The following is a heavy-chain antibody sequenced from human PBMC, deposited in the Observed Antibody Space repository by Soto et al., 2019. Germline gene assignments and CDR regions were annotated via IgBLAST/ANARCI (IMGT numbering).Heavy chain of an antibody. CDR2: IYYSGST. J-gene: IGHJ5*02. CDR1: GGSISSSSYY. D-gene: IGHD6-19*01. V-gene: IGHV4-39*01. CDR3: ARTRAVGFDP. Sequence: QLQLQESGPGLVKPSETLSLTCTVSGGSISSSSYYWGWIRQPPGKGLEWIGSIYYSGSTAYNPSRKGRATLSVDTSKNQFPRKLGSVTAADTAVYYCARTRAVGFDPWGQGTLVTVSS.